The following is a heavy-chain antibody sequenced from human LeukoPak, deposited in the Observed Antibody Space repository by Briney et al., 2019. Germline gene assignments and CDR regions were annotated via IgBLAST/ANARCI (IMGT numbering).Heavy chain of an antibody. D-gene: IGHD6-13*01. CDR3: AKVGSSMSFYYYYGMDV. CDR1: GFSFSSYA. CDR2: ISGSGGTT. Sequence: PGVSLRLSCAASGFSFSSYAMSWVRQAPGKGLEWVSAISGSGGTTNYADSVKGRFTISRDNSKDTLYLQMDSLRAEDTAVYYCAKVGSSMSFYYYYGMDVWGQGTTVTVSS. J-gene: IGHJ6*02. V-gene: IGHV3-23*01.